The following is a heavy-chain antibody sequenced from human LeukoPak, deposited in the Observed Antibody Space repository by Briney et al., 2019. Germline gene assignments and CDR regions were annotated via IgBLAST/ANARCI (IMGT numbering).Heavy chain of an antibody. CDR2: IDWDDDK. CDR3: ARIRGDFYGASYYYYMDV. J-gene: IGHJ6*03. CDR1: GFSLNTSAMG. D-gene: IGHD4-17*01. Sequence: SGPTLVKPTQTLTLTCTFSGFSLNTSAMGVSWIRQPPGKALEWLARIDWDDDKFYITSLRTRLTISKDTTKNQVFLTMTNMDPLDTATYYCARIRGDFYGASYYYYMDVWGKGTTVTVSS. V-gene: IGHV2-70*04.